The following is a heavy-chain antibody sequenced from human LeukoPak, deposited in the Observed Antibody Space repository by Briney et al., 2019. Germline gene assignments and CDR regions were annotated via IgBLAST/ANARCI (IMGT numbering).Heavy chain of an antibody. CDR3: ARAGYCSGGSCPVGYFDY. Sequence: GGSLRLSCVASDFTFDFYWMTWVRQAPGKGLEWLATILPDGSQKYYVDSVKGRFTISRDNAKNSLYLQMNSLRAEDTALYYCARAGYCSGGSCPVGYFDYWGQGTLVTVSS. CDR1: DFTFDFYW. D-gene: IGHD2-15*01. CDR2: ILPDGSQK. J-gene: IGHJ4*02. V-gene: IGHV3-7*03.